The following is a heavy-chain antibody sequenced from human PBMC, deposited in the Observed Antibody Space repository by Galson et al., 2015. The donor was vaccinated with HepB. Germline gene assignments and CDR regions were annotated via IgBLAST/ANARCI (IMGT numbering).Heavy chain of an antibody. CDR1: GYTFTSYG. J-gene: IGHJ4*02. V-gene: IGHV1-18*01. CDR2: ISAYNGNT. D-gene: IGHD2-2*02. CDR3: ARGPYCSSTSCYTGTLDY. Sequence: SVKVSCKASGYTFTSYGISWVRQAPGQGLEWMGWISAYNGNTNYAQKLQGRVTMTTDTSTSTAYMELRSLRSDDTAVYYCARGPYCSSTSCYTGTLDYWGQGTLVTVSS.